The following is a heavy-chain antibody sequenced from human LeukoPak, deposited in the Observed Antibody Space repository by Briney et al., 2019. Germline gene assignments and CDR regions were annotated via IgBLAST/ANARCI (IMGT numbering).Heavy chain of an antibody. V-gene: IGHV3-53*01. CDR1: GFSVTNNY. D-gene: IGHD1-26*01. CDR3: AKDAGSYYGWFDP. Sequence: GGSLRLSCAVSGFSVTNNYMSWVRQAPGKGLEWVSVFYVGGATYYADSVKGRFTISRDNSENTLYLQMKSLRAEDTAVYYCAKDAGSYYGWFDPWGQGTLVTVSS. CDR2: FYVGGAT. J-gene: IGHJ5*02.